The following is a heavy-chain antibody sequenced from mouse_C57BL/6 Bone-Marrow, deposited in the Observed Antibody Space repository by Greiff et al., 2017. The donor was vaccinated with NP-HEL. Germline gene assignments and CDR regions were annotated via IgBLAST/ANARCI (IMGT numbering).Heavy chain of an antibody. D-gene: IGHD3-2*02. V-gene: IGHV14-4*01. J-gene: IGHJ3*01. CDR1: GFNIKDDY. CDR3: IKTAQAAFAY. Sequence: VQLKESGAELVRPGASVKLSCTASGFNIKDDYMHWVKQRPEQGLEWIGWIDPENGDTEYASKFQGKATITADTSSNTAYLQLSSLTSEDTAVYYCIKTAQAAFAYWGQGTLVTVSA. CDR2: IDPENGDT.